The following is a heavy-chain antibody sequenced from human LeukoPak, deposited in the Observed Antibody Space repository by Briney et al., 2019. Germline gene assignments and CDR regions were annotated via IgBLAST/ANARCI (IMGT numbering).Heavy chain of an antibody. CDR3: AKASVTQRYY. D-gene: IGHD4-17*01. V-gene: IGHV3-30*02. J-gene: IGHJ4*02. CDR1: GFTFSSYG. Sequence: GGPLRLSCAASGFTFSSYGMHWVRQAPGKGLEWVAFIRYDGSNKYYADSVKGRFTISRGNSKNTLYLQMNSLRAEDTAVYYCAKASVTQRYYWGQGTLVTVSS. CDR2: IRYDGSNK.